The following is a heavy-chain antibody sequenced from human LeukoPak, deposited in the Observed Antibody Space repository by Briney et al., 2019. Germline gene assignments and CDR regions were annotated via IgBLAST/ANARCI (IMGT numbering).Heavy chain of an antibody. Sequence: SVKVSCKASGGTFSSYTINWVRQAPGQGLEWMGGIITVFGTANYVQKFQGRVTITADESTSTAYMELSSLRSEDTAVYYCARGSGSSSYQPLDAFDIWGQGTMVTVSS. CDR1: GGTFSSYT. CDR2: IITVFGTA. D-gene: IGHD1-26*01. V-gene: IGHV1-69*01. CDR3: ARGSGSSSYQPLDAFDI. J-gene: IGHJ3*02.